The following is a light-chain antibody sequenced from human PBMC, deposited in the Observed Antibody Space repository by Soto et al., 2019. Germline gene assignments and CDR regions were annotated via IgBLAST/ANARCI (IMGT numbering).Light chain of an antibody. Sequence: QPVLTQPPSASGTPGQRVTISCSGSSSNIGSNTVNWYQQLPGTAPKLLIYSNNQRPSGVPDRFSGSKSGTSASLAISGHQSEDEADYYCAAWDDSLNGWVFGGGTKVTVL. J-gene: IGLJ3*02. CDR2: SNN. CDR3: AAWDDSLNGWV. V-gene: IGLV1-44*01. CDR1: SSNIGSNT.